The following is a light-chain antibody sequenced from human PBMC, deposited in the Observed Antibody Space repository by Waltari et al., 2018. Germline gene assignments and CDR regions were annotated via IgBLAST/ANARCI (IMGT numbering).Light chain of an antibody. CDR1: QSVLYSSNNKNY. J-gene: IGKJ2*01. CDR2: WAS. V-gene: IGKV4-1*01. CDR3: QQYYSTPYT. Sequence: DIVMTQSPDSLAVSLGERATIKCKSSQSVLYSSNNKNYLAWYQQKPGQPPKLLIYWASTRESWVPDRFSGSGSGTDFTLTIISLQAEDVAVYYCQQYYSTPYTFGQGTKLEIK.